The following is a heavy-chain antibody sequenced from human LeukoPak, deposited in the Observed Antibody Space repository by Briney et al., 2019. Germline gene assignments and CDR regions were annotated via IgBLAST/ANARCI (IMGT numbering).Heavy chain of an antibody. J-gene: IGHJ6*03. CDR1: GYTFTSYD. CDR3: ARRSGSGWPYYYYYMDV. Sequence: GASVKVSCKASGYTFTSYDINWVRQATGQGLEWMGWMNPNSGNTGYVQKFQGRVTITRNTSISTAYMELSSLRSEDTAVYYCARRSGSGWPYYYYYMDVWGKGTTVTVSS. D-gene: IGHD6-19*01. CDR2: MNPNSGNT. V-gene: IGHV1-8*03.